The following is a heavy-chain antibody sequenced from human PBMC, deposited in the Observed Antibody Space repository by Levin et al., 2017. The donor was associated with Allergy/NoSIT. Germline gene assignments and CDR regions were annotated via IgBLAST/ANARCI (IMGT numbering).Heavy chain of an antibody. V-gene: IGHV4-59*01. CDR1: GGSIRGFF. CDR3: ARDRTITTTGETYFYGMDG. Sequence: SQTLSLTCPVSGGSIRGFFWIWIRQPSGKGLEWLGYIYYSGSTKYNPSLESRVTISVDTSKNQFSLKLNSVTAADTAVYYCARDRTITTTGETYFYGMDGWGQGTTVTVSS. J-gene: IGHJ6*02. D-gene: IGHD7-27*01. CDR2: IYYSGST.